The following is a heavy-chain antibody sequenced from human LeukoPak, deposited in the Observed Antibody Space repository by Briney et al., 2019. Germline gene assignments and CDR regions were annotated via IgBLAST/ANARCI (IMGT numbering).Heavy chain of an antibody. CDR1: GFTFSSYW. J-gene: IGHJ4*02. CDR2: IKQDGSEK. V-gene: IGHV3-7*03. D-gene: IGHD3-22*01. Sequence: TGGSLRLSCAAPGFTFSSYWMSWVRQAPGKGLEWVANIKQDGSEKYYVDSVKGRFTISRDNAKNSLYLQMNSLRAEDTAVYYCARDADYYDSSGYYRVFDYWGQGTLVTVSS. CDR3: ARDADYYDSSGYYRVFDY.